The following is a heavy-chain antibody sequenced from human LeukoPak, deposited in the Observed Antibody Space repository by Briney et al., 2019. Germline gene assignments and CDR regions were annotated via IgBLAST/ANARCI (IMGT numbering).Heavy chain of an antibody. CDR3: AKVWGSAGYVFDI. J-gene: IGHJ3*02. Sequence: GGSLRLSCAGSGFTFSSYDMIWVRQARGKGLEGFSVVRGSGSDTNYADSVKGRFTITRDNSKNTLYLQMNSLRAEDTAIYYCAKVWGSAGYVFDIWGQGTMVTVSS. CDR2: VRGSGSDT. D-gene: IGHD7-27*01. V-gene: IGHV3-23*01. CDR1: GFTFSSYD.